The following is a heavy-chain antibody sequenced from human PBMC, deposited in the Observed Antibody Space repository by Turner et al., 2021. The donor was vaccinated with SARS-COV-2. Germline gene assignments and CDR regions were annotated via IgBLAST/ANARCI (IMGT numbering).Heavy chain of an antibody. Sequence: QVQLVQSGAEVKKPGASVNVSCKASGYTFTSYGISWVRQAPGQGLEWMGWISAYNGYTNYAQKLQGRVTMTTDTSTSTAYMGLGSLRSDDTAVYYCARDSNNRDYYEGSGYYSFDYWGQGTLVTVSS. J-gene: IGHJ4*02. CDR3: ARDSNNRDYYEGSGYYSFDY. CDR2: ISAYNGYT. CDR1: GYTFTSYG. V-gene: IGHV1-18*01. D-gene: IGHD3-22*01.